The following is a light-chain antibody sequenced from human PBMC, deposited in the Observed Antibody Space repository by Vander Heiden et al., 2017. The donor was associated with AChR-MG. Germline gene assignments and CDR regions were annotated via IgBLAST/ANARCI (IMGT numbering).Light chain of an antibody. V-gene: IGLV1-44*01. CDR3: AAWDDFLDGPV. Sequence: QSLLPQPPSASGTPGQRVPISCSGSSSKIGSDTVTWYQQLPGTAPNLRIYRKNRRPSVVPDRCAGSKSGASAALAISGLVSEDEADDYCAAWDDFLDGPVFGGGTKLTVL. CDR1: SSKIGSDT. CDR2: RKN. J-gene: IGLJ3*02.